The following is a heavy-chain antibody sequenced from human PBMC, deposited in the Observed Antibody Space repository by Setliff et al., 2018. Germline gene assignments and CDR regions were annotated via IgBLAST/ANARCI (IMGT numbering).Heavy chain of an antibody. CDR2: IYTSWST. D-gene: IGHD2-21*01. CDR1: GDSISSRRSY. V-gene: IGHV4-61*09. CDR3: ARGLEGEDYFYYMDV. J-gene: IGHJ6*03. Sequence: SETLSLTCTVSGDSISSRRSYWGWFRQPAGKGLEWIGQIYTSWSTNYNPSLKSRVTISLDTSKNQFSLKLTSVTAADTAVYYCARGLEGEDYFYYMDVWGKGNTVTVSS.